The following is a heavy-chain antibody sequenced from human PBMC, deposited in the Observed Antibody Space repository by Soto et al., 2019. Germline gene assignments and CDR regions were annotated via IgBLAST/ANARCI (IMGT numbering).Heavy chain of an antibody. Sequence: GASVKVSCKASGGTFSSYTISWVRQAPGQGLEWMGRIIPILGIANYAQKFQGRVTITADKSTSTAYMELSSLRSEDTAVYYCARLEIAVAGQYFQHWGQGTLVTVSS. V-gene: IGHV1-69*02. CDR3: ARLEIAVAGQYFQH. J-gene: IGHJ1*01. CDR2: IIPILGIA. CDR1: GGTFSSYT. D-gene: IGHD6-19*01.